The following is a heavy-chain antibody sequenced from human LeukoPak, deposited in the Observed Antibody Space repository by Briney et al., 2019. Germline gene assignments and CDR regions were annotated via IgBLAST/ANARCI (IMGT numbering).Heavy chain of an antibody. CDR2: FDPEDGET. J-gene: IGHJ3*02. D-gene: IGHD3-10*01. CDR1: GYTLTELS. Sequence: ASVKVSCKVSGYTLTELSMHWVRQAPGKGLEWMGGFDPEDGETIYAQKFHGRVTMTEDTSTDTAYMELSSLRSEDTAVYYCATEDRMVRGVIGAFDIWGQGTMVTVSS. CDR3: ATEDRMVRGVIGAFDI. V-gene: IGHV1-24*01.